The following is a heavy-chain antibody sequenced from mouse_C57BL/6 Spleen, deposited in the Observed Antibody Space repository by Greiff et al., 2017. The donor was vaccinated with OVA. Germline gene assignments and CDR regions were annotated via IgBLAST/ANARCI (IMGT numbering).Heavy chain of an antibody. D-gene: IGHD1-1*01. CDR2: INPNNGGT. Sequence: VQLKESGPELVKPGASVKMSCKASGYTFTDYNMHWVKQSHGKSLEWIGYINPNNGGTSYNQKFKGKATLTVNKSSSTAYMELRSLTSGDSAVYYCARWVTVVATDYWGQGTTLTVSS. CDR3: ARWVTVVATDY. CDR1: GYTFTDYN. J-gene: IGHJ2*01. V-gene: IGHV1-22*01.